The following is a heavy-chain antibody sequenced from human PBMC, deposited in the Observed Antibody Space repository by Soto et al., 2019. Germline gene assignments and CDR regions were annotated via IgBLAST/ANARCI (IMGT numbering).Heavy chain of an antibody. J-gene: IGHJ6*02. CDR3: ARSSGRRHVFTFDYGLDV. CDR1: GFSVGDNY. D-gene: IGHD3-16*01. Sequence: QVQLVESGGGLVEPGGSLRLSCAASGFSVGDNYMTWIRQAPGKGLEWLSYSSSSGGYTNYADSVKGRFTISRDNAKNSLYLHMDSLRAEDTAVYFWARSSGRRHVFTFDYGLDVWGQGTTVTVSS. V-gene: IGHV3-11*06. CDR2: SSSSGGYT.